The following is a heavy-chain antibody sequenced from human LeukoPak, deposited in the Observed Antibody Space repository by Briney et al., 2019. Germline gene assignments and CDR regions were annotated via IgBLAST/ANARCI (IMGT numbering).Heavy chain of an antibody. J-gene: IGHJ3*02. D-gene: IGHD3-22*01. CDR2: MNPNSGNT. CDR1: GYTFTGYY. V-gene: IGHV1-8*03. CDR3: ARGFYYYDSSGYSDAFDI. Sequence: ASVKVSCKASGYTFTGYYIHWVRQATGQGLEWMGWMNPNSGNTGYAQKFQGRVTITRNTSISTAYMELSSLRSEDTAVYYCARGFYYYDSSGYSDAFDIWGQGTMVTVSS.